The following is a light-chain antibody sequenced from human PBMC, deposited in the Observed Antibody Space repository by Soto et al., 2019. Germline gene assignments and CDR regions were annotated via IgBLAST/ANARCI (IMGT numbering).Light chain of an antibody. Sequence: QYALTQPPTASWSPGQSVSISCTGTSSDVGGYNYVSWYQQHPGKAPKLMIYEVNKRPSGVPDRFSGSKSGNTASLTVPGLQAEDEADYYCSSYAGSTNVFGTGTKVTVL. CDR1: SSDVGGYNY. CDR3: SSYAGSTNV. CDR2: EVN. J-gene: IGLJ1*01. V-gene: IGLV2-8*01.